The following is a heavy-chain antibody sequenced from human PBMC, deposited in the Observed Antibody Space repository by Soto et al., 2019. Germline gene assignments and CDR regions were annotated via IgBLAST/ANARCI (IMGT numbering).Heavy chain of an antibody. CDR3: AINAERNAQKFDF. D-gene: IGHD2-2*01. Sequence: QVQLVQSGSEVNRPGSSVKVSCKTSGGIFKNFDIGWVRQSPGQGLEWMGEIIPLFNATNYAHKFRGRVTVTADESTRTAYMELNRLTYDDTAVDFCAINAERNAQKFDFWGQGTLVTVSS. CDR2: IIPLFNAT. J-gene: IGHJ4*02. CDR1: GGIFKNFD. V-gene: IGHV1-69*01.